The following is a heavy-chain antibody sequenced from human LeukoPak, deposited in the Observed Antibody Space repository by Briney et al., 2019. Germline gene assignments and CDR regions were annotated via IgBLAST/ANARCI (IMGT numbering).Heavy chain of an antibody. CDR1: GDSVSSNSVA. D-gene: IGHD6-13*01. CDR2: TYYRSKWYT. V-gene: IGHV6-1*01. Sequence: SQTLSLTCAISGDSVSSNSVAWNWIRQSPSRGLERLGRTYYRSKWYTDYAESVKSRITINPDTSKNQLSLQLNSVTPEDTAVYYCARIKQQLADYWGQGTLLTVSS. CDR3: ARIKQQLADY. J-gene: IGHJ4*02.